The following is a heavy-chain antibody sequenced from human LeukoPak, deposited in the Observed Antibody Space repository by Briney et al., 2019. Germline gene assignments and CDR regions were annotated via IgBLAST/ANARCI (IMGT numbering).Heavy chain of an antibody. D-gene: IGHD2-2*01. CDR3: AMGGYCSSTSCYLGPWFDP. CDR2: INAGNGNT. CDR1: GYTFTSYA. Sequence: ASVKVSCKASGYTFTSYAMHWVRQAPGQRLEWMEWINAGNGNTKYSQKFQGRVTITRDTSASTAYMELSSLRSEDTAVYYCAMGGYCSSTSCYLGPWFDPWGQGTLVTVSS. J-gene: IGHJ5*02. V-gene: IGHV1-3*01.